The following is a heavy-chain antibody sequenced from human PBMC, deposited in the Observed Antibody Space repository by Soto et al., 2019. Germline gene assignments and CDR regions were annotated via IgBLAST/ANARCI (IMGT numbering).Heavy chain of an antibody. CDR2: ISGSGGST. D-gene: IGHD3-3*01. CDR1: GFTFSSYA. CDR3: ARGGLRFLQWLFDF. Sequence: GGSLRLSCAASGFTFSSYAMSWVRQAPGKGLEWVSAISGSGGSTYYADSVKGRFTISRDNAKNSLSLQMNSLRVEDTAVYFCARGGLRFLQWLFDFWGQGTQVTVSS. J-gene: IGHJ4*02. V-gene: IGHV3-23*01.